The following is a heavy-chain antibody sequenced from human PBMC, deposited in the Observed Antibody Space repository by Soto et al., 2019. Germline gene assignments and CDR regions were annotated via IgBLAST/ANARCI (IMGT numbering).Heavy chain of an antibody. CDR3: AKIGLYDFWSGYSSAYYYYYGMDV. Sequence: GGSLRLSCAASGFTFSSFAMSWVRQAPGKGLEWVSGVGGSGSSTYYADADSVRGRFTISRDNSKNTLFLQIDSLRAEDTAVYYCAKIGLYDFWSGYSSAYYYYYGMDVWGQGTTVTVSS. D-gene: IGHD3-3*01. V-gene: IGHV3-23*01. CDR2: VGGSGSST. CDR1: GFTFSSFA. J-gene: IGHJ6*02.